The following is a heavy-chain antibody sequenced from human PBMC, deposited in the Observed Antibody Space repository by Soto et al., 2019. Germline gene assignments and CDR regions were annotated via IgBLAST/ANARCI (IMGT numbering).Heavy chain of an antibody. CDR1: GFTFSDYY. CDR3: SRDSAAGYYYYGMDV. J-gene: IGHJ6*02. CDR2: ISGSSSYT. D-gene: IGHD6-13*01. V-gene: IGHV3-11*06. Sequence: GGSLRLSCAASGFTFSDYYMSWIRQAPGKGLEWVSYISGSSSYTNYADSVKGRFSISRDNANNSLYLQMNSLRAEDTAVYYCSRDSAAGYYYYGMDVWGQGTTVTVSS.